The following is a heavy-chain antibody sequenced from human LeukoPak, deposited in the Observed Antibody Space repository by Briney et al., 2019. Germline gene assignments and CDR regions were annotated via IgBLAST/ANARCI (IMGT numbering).Heavy chain of an antibody. J-gene: IGHJ4*02. CDR1: GYDFAKYA. CDR2: IDAGNGRT. Sequence: GASVKVSCKASGYDFAKYAVQWVRQAPGQRLEWMGWIDAGNGRTKYSQDFQGRVTITRDTYTNTAYMELRSLRSDDTAVCYCARDGLLRYFDWLPIGFYYFDYWGQGTLVTVSS. V-gene: IGHV1-3*01. CDR3: ARDGLLRYFDWLPIGFYYFDY. D-gene: IGHD3-9*01.